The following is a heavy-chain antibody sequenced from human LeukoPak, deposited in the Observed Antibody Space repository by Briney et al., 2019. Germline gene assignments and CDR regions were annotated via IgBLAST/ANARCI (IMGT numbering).Heavy chain of an antibody. CDR1: GYSISSGYY. V-gene: IGHV4-38-2*02. D-gene: IGHD3-22*01. CDR3: ARRAYDSSGYYTLNDY. J-gene: IGHJ4*02. Sequence: SETLSLTCTVSGYSISSGYYWGWIRQPPGKGLEWIGSIYHSGSTYYNPSLKSRVTISVDTPKNQFSLKLSSVTAADTAVYYCARRAYDSSGYYTLNDYWGQGTLVTVSS. CDR2: IYHSGST.